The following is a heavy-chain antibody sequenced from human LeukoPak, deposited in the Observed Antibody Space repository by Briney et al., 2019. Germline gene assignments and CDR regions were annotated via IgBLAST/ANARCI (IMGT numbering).Heavy chain of an antibody. J-gene: IGHJ3*02. CDR1: GGSISSSNYY. D-gene: IGHD3-16*01. CDR2: MYYSGNA. Sequence: KPSETLSLTCTVSGGSISSSNYYRGWVRQPPGKGLEWIGSMYYSGNAYHNPSLKSRVTISVDTSKNQFSLKLSSVTVADTAVYYCARFVTASAAFDIWGQGTMVTVSS. V-gene: IGHV4-39*01. CDR3: ARFVTASAAFDI.